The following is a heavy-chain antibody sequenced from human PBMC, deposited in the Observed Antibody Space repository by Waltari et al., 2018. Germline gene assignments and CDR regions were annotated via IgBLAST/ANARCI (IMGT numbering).Heavy chain of an antibody. CDR1: GGTFRSYA. Sequence: QVQLVQSGAEVKKPGSSVKVSCKASGGTFRSYAISWVRQAPGQGLEWMGGIIPIFGTANYAQKFQGRVTITADESTSTAYMELSSLRSEDTAVYYCASGGDSGYDKNGIVDYWGQGTLVTVSS. J-gene: IGHJ4*02. CDR2: IIPIFGTA. D-gene: IGHD5-12*01. V-gene: IGHV1-69*13. CDR3: ASGGDSGYDKNGIVDY.